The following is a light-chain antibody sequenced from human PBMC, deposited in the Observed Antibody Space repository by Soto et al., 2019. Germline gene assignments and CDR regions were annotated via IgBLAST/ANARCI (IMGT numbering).Light chain of an antibody. V-gene: IGKV3-20*01. J-gene: IGKJ4*01. CDR2: GAS. CDR1: QSVSSSY. CDR3: QQYGSSSLT. Sequence: EIVLTQSPGTLSLSPGERATLSCRASQSVSSSYLAWYQQNPGQAPRLLIYGASSRATGIPDRFSGSGSGTDFTLTISRLEPADVAVYYCQQYGSSSLTFGGGTKVEIK.